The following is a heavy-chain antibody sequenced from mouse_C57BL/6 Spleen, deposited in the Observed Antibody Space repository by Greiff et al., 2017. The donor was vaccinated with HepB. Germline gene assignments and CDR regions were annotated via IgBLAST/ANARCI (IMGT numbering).Heavy chain of an antibody. J-gene: IGHJ1*03. Sequence: VQLKESGPELVKPGASVKIPCKASGYTFTDYNMDWVKQSHGKSLEWIGDINPNNGGTIYNQKFKGKATLTVDKSSSTAYMELRSLTSEDTAVYYCARGNYGSSYDVWGTGTTVTVSS. D-gene: IGHD1-1*01. CDR1: GYTFTDYN. CDR2: INPNNGGT. V-gene: IGHV1-18*01. CDR3: ARGNYGSSYDV.